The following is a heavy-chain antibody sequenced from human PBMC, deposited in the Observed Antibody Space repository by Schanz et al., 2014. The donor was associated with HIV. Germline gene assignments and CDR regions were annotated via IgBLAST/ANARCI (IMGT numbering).Heavy chain of an antibody. D-gene: IGHD3-10*01. CDR2: ISWNSGSI. CDR3: ARDMGLLWFGESPGDLRGGMDV. CDR1: GFTFDDYA. Sequence: EVQLVESGGGLVKPGGSLSLSCAASGFTFDDYAMHWVRQAPGKGLEWVSGISWNSGSIGYVDSVKGRFTISRDNARNSLYLQMNSLRPEDTALYYCARDMGLLWFGESPGDLRGGMDVWGEGTTVTVSP. J-gene: IGHJ6*04. V-gene: IGHV3-9*01.